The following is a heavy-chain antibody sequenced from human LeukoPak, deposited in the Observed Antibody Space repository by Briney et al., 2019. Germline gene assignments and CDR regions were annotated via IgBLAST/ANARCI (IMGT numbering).Heavy chain of an antibody. CDR1: GFSFSSFA. Sequence: GGSLRLSCAASGFSFSSFAMSWVRQAPGKGLEWVSVFYSGGSTYYADSVKGRFIISRDTSRNTLDLQMTSLRAEDTAVYYCARLAGDGLPLFDDWGQGTLVTVSS. D-gene: IGHD5-24*01. CDR3: ARLAGDGLPLFDD. J-gene: IGHJ4*02. V-gene: IGHV3-66*04. CDR2: FYSGGST.